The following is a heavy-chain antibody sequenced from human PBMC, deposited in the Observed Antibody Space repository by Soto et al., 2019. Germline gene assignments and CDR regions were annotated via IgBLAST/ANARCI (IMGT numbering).Heavy chain of an antibody. V-gene: IGHV3-23*01. CDR2: VSGTGGSA. J-gene: IGHJ4*02. CDR3: ARGSAYSDYDFEY. D-gene: IGHD4-17*01. Sequence: EVQLLESGGGLVRPGGSLRLSCAASGFTFSSYAMTWVRQAPGKGLEWVSGVSGTGGSAYYADSVKGRFTISRDKSTNTLYLHMISLRAEDTAVYYCARGSAYSDYDFEYWGQGTLVTVSS. CDR1: GFTFSSYA.